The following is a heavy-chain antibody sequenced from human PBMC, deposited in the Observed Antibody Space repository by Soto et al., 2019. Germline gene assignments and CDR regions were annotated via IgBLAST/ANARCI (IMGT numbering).Heavy chain of an antibody. CDR1: GYTFTSYY. CDR3: ARGVGYYDSSGYLHWFDP. D-gene: IGHD3-22*01. Sequence: ASVKVSCKASGYTFTSYYMHWVRQAPGQGLEWMGIINPSGGSTSYAQKFQGRVTMTRDTSTSTVYMELSSLRSEDTAVYYCARGVGYYDSSGYLHWFDPWGQGTLVTVPQ. CDR2: INPSGGST. J-gene: IGHJ5*02. V-gene: IGHV1-46*01.